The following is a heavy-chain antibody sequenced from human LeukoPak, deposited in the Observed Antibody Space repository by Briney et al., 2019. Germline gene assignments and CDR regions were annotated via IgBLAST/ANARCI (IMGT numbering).Heavy chain of an antibody. Sequence: KSSETLSLTCAVYGGSFSGYYWTWIRQPPGKGLEWIGEINHSGSTNYNPSLKSRVTISVDTSKNQFSLKLSSVTAADTAVYYCARGGGLVPAPRRWFDPWGQGTLVTVSS. V-gene: IGHV4-34*01. CDR2: INHSGST. J-gene: IGHJ5*02. CDR3: ARGGGLVPAPRRWFDP. CDR1: GGSFSGYY. D-gene: IGHD2-2*01.